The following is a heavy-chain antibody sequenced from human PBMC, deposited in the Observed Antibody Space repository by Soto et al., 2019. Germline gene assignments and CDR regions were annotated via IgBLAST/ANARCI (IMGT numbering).Heavy chain of an antibody. V-gene: IGHV3-21*06. Sequence: GGSLRLSCAASGFTYTRYSMNWVRQVPGKGLEWVSSISSTTNYIYYGDSMKGRFTISRDNAKNSLYLEMNSLRAEDTAVYYCARESEDLTSNFDYWGQGTLVTVSS. J-gene: IGHJ4*02. CDR1: GFTYTRYS. CDR2: ISSTTNYI. CDR3: ARESEDLTSNFDY.